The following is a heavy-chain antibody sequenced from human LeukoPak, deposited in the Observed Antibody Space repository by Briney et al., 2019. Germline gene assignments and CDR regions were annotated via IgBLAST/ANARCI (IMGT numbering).Heavy chain of an antibody. CDR3: ARGGSSWYHIKVFDY. CDR2: IYYSGST. J-gene: IGHJ4*02. Sequence: NASETLSLTCTVSGGSISGSSYYWGGIRHPPGRGREWMGSIYYSGSTNYNPSLKSRVTISVDTSKNQFSLKLSSVTAADTAVYYCARGGSSWYHIKVFDYWGQGTLVTVSS. D-gene: IGHD6-13*01. V-gene: IGHV4-39*07. CDR1: GGSISGSSYY.